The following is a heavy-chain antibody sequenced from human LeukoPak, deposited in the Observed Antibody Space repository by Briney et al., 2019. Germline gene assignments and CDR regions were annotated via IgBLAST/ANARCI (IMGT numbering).Heavy chain of an antibody. J-gene: IGHJ4*02. Sequence: GASVKVSCKASGYTFTGYYMHWVRQAPGQGLEWMGWINPNSGGTNYAQKFQGRVTMTRDTSISTAYMELSRLRSDDTAVYYCARGDYDILTGYYSLDYWGQGTLVTVSS. CDR2: INPNSGGT. V-gene: IGHV1-2*02. CDR1: GYTFTGYY. D-gene: IGHD3-9*01. CDR3: ARGDYDILTGYYSLDY.